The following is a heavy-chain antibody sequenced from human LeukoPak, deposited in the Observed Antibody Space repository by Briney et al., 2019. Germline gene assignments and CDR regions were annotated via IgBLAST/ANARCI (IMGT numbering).Heavy chain of an antibody. CDR1: GFTFSSYG. J-gene: IGHJ4*02. D-gene: IGHD3-16*02. CDR2: IWYAGSNK. V-gene: IGHV3-33*06. CDR3: AKEGYDYVWGSYPQPFDY. Sequence: GGSLRLSCAASGFTFSSYGMHWVRQAPGKGLEWVAVIWYAGSNKYYADSVKVRFTISRDNSKNTLYLQMNSLRAEDTAVYYCAKEGYDYVWGSYPQPFDYWGQGTLVTVSS.